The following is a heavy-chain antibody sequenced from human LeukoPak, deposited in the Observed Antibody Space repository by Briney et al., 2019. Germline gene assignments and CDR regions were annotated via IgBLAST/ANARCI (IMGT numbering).Heavy chain of an antibody. Sequence: PGGSLRLSCAASGFTVITNDMTWVRQAPGKGLEWVSVLYSDGNTKYTDSVQGRFTISRDNSKNTLYLEMNSLSPDETAVSYCARGVEPLAANTLAYWGQGTLVTVSS. CDR3: ARGVEPLAANTLAY. J-gene: IGHJ4*02. CDR2: LYSDGNT. V-gene: IGHV3-53*01. CDR1: GFTVITND. D-gene: IGHD1-14*01.